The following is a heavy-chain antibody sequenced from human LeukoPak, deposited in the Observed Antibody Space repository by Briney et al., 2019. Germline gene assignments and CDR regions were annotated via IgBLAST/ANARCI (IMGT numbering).Heavy chain of an antibody. Sequence: GGSLTLSCAASGFTLSSYSMNWVRQAPGKGLDWVSSISSSSSYIYYADSVKGRFTISRDNAKNSLYLQMNSLRAEDTAVYYCAATTLGLSRPTFDYWGQGTLVTVSS. CDR3: AATTLGLSRPTFDY. J-gene: IGHJ4*02. D-gene: IGHD1-26*01. CDR2: ISSSSSYI. CDR1: GFTLSSYS. V-gene: IGHV3-21*01.